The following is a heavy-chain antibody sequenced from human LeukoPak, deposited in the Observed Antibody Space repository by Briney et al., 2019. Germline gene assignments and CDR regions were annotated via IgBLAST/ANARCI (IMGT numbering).Heavy chain of an antibody. CDR2: IDTDGTYI. Sequence: PGGSLRLSCAASGFTFSNSDMNWVRQAPGKGPEWISSIDTDGTYIHYADSVKGRFTISRDNARNSLFLQLNSLRDEDTAVYYCASSVWMISQKADYDFWSGYYTPYYFDYWGQGTLVTVSS. CDR1: GFTFSNSD. J-gene: IGHJ4*02. CDR3: ASSVWMISQKADYDFWSGYYTPYYFDY. D-gene: IGHD3-3*01. V-gene: IGHV3-21*01.